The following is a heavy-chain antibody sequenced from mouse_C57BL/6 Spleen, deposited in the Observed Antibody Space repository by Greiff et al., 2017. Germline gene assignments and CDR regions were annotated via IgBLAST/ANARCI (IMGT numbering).Heavy chain of an antibody. V-gene: IGHV1-69*01. Sequence: QVQLQQPGAELVMPGASVKLSCKASGYTFTSYWMPWVKQRPGQGLEWIGEIDPSDSYTNYNQQFKGKSTFAVDKSSSTAYMQLSSLTSEDSAVFYRARGGSSGYWGRGTTIT. D-gene: IGHD3-2*02. CDR2: IDPSDSYT. CDR3: ARGGSSGY. J-gene: IGHJ1*03. CDR1: GYTFTSYW.